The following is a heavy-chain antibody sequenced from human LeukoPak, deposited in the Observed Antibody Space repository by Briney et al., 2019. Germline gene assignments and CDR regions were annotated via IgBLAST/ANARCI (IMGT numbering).Heavy chain of an antibody. J-gene: IGHJ4*02. D-gene: IGHD3-22*01. V-gene: IGHV3-30*01. CDR3: ARDRSSTGYYSLDY. Sequence: PGGSLRLSCAASGLTFSTYAMHWVRQAPGRGLEWVAVLSYDGSDKYFADSVKGRFTISRDNSRSTLYLQINSLRPEDTAVYYCARDRSSTGYYSLDYWGQGTLVTVSS. CDR1: GLTFSTYA. CDR2: LSYDGSDK.